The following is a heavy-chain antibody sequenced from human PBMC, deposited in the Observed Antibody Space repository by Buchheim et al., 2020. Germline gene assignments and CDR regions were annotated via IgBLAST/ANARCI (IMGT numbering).Heavy chain of an antibody. D-gene: IGHD4-17*01. CDR3: AKDRTNGDGVFDY. J-gene: IGHJ4*02. CDR2: ISNSGAST. Sequence: EVQLLQSGGGLVQPGGSLRLSCVVSGFTFSSYAMSWVRQAPGKGLEWVSAISNSGASTYYADSVKGRFTISRDNYKNTLYLQMDSLRAEDTAVYYCAKDRTNGDGVFDYWGQGTL. CDR1: GFTFSSYA. V-gene: IGHV3-23*01.